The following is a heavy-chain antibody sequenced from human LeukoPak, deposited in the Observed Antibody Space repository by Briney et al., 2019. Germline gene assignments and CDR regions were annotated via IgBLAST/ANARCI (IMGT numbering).Heavy chain of an antibody. CDR1: GFTVSSNY. V-gene: IGHV3-53*01. CDR3: AACYDSSGYYDY. D-gene: IGHD3-22*01. Sequence: PGGSLRLSCAASGFTVSSNYMSWVRQAPGKGLEWVSVIYSGGCTYYADSVKGRLTISRDNSKNTLYLEMNSLRAEDTAVYYCAACYDSSGYYDYWGQGTLVTVSS. J-gene: IGHJ4*02. CDR2: IYSGGCT.